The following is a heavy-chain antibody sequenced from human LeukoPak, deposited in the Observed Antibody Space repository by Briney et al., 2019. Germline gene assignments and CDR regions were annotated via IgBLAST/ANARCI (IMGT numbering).Heavy chain of an antibody. D-gene: IGHD1-26*01. CDR3: ARDLGGDAYEI. CDR2: IYSGGST. J-gene: IGHJ3*02. Sequence: GGSLRLSCAASGFTVSSNYMSWVRQAPGKGLEWVSIIYSGGSTYYADSVKGRFTISRDNSKNTLYLQMNSLRAEDTAVYYCARDLGGDAYEIWGQGTMVIVSS. V-gene: IGHV3-66*01. CDR1: GFTVSSNY.